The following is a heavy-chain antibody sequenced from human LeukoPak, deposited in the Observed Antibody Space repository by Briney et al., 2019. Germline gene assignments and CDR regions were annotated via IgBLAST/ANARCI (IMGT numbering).Heavy chain of an antibody. Sequence: SETLSLTCAVYGGSFSVYYWSWIRQAPGKGVEWIGEINHRGSTNYNPFLKSRLTISVDTSQNQFSLRLSSVTAADTAVYYCARFRGVVVSRTGRAFDIWGQGTMVAVSS. J-gene: IGHJ3*02. CDR2: INHRGST. D-gene: IGHD2-21*01. CDR1: GGSFSVYY. CDR3: ARFRGVVVSRTGRAFDI. V-gene: IGHV4-34*01.